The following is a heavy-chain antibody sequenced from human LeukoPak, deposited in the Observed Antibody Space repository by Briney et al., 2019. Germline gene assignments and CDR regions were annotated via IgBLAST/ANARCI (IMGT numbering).Heavy chain of an antibody. CDR3: AKESGPMATIGAHNYFDY. Sequence: PGGSLGLFCAASGFTFSSYAMSWVRQAPGKGLEWVSAISGSGGSTYYADSVKGRFTISRDNSKNTLYLQMNSLRAEATAVYYCAKESGPMATIGAHNYFDYWGQGTLVTVSS. J-gene: IGHJ4*02. V-gene: IGHV3-23*01. CDR2: ISGSGGST. CDR1: GFTFSSYA. D-gene: IGHD5-24*01.